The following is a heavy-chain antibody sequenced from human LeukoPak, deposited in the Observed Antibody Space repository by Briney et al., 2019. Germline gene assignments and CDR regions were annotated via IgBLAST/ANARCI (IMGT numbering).Heavy chain of an antibody. CDR3: ARAVGGDGSGSL. V-gene: IGHV4-59*01. Sequence: SETLSLSCTVSGGSISTYYWSWIRQPPGKGLEWIGYIYYRVTSDYNPSLKSRVTMSVDMSTRQISLKLSSVTAADTAVYYCARAVGGDGSGSLWGPGTLVTVSS. CDR1: GGSISTYY. D-gene: IGHD3-10*01. CDR2: IYYRVTS. J-gene: IGHJ4*02.